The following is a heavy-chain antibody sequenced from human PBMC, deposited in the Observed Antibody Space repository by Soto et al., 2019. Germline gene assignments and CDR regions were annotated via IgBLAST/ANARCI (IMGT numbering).Heavy chain of an antibody. CDR3: ETESEDLTSNFDY. J-gene: IGHJ4*02. Sequence: SETLSLTCIVSGGSISSGGHYWSWIRQHPGKGLEWIGYISDSGKTYYSPSLKSQFTISLDTSKNHFSLKLTSVTAADTAVYYCETESEDLTSNFDYWGQGTLVTVSS. CDR1: GGSISSGGHY. CDR2: ISDSGKT. V-gene: IGHV4-31*01.